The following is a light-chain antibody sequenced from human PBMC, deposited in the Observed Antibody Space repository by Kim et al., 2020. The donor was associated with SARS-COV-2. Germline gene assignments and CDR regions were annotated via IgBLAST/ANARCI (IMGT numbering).Light chain of an antibody. CDR1: SDINVDHCN. Sequence: CTLPSDINVDHCNICWYQQKPGSPPRYLLYYYSDSNKGQGSGVPSRFSGSKDASANTGILLISGLQSEDEADYYCMIWPTSDSGVFGGGTQLTVL. J-gene: IGLJ3*02. V-gene: IGLV5-37*01. CDR3: MIWPTSDSGV. CDR2: YYSDSNK.